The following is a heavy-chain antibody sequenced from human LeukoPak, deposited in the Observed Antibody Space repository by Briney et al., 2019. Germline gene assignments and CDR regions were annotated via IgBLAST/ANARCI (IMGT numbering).Heavy chain of an antibody. CDR3: AKQFAPGSLASFDY. CDR1: GFTFSSYG. D-gene: IGHD3-3*02. Sequence: GGSLRLSCAATGFTFSSYGMHWVRQAPGKGLEWVAVIWYDGSNKYYADSVKGRFTISRDNSKNTLYLQMNSLRAEDTAVYYCAKQFAPGSLASFDYWGQGTLVTVSS. J-gene: IGHJ4*02. V-gene: IGHV3-33*06. CDR2: IWYDGSNK.